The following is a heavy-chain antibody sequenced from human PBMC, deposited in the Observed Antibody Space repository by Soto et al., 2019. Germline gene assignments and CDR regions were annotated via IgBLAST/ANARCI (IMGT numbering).Heavy chain of an antibody. J-gene: IGHJ4*02. CDR3: ARDLHGDSYY. CDR1: GYAFTSYG. V-gene: IGHV1-18*01. Sequence: ASGKFSSKASGYAFTSYGMSWVREATGQGLDWMGWISDSNGNTQYAQTLQGRVNMTPDTSTSTAYMELRSLRSDDTAVYYCARDLHGDSYYWGQGTMVTVSS. CDR2: ISDSNGNT. D-gene: IGHD2-21*01.